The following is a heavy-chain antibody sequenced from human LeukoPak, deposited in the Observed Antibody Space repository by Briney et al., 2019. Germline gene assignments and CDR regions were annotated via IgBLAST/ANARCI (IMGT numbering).Heavy chain of an antibody. J-gene: IGHJ4*02. V-gene: IGHV4-59*01. D-gene: IGHD6-19*01. CDR2: IYYNGDT. CDR3: ARGPAGAIDY. CDR1: GDSITGYS. Sequence: PSETLSLTCSVSGDSITGYSWSRIRQTPGKGLEWIGYIYYNGDTHYNPSLNSRLSMSVDTPKKQFSLNLRSVTAADTAVYYCARGPAGAIDYWGQGTLVTVSS.